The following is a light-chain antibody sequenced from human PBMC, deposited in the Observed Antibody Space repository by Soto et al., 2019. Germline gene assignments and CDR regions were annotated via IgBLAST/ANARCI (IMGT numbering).Light chain of an antibody. CDR1: INDVGGYNY. Sequence: QSTLTQPPSASGSPGQSVTISCTGTINDVGGYNYVSWYQQHPGKAPKLIIYAVTKRPSGVPDRFSGSRSGNTASLTVSGLQGDDEAYYHCSSYAGRNNLIFGGGTKLTVL. J-gene: IGLJ2*01. CDR3: SSYAGRNNLI. CDR2: AVT. V-gene: IGLV2-8*01.